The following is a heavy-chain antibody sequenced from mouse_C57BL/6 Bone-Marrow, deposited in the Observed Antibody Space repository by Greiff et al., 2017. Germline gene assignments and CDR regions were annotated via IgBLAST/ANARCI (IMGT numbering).Heavy chain of an antibody. J-gene: IGHJ3*01. CDR2: IYPRSGNT. D-gene: IGHD2-3*01. CDR1: GYTFTSYG. Sequence: VQLQQSGAELVRPGASVKLSCTASGYTFTSYGISWVKQRPGQGLEWIGEIYPRSGNTYYNDKFKGKAPLTAAKSSCTAYIALRSLTSEDSEVSVCAKSVGWLLLWFAYWGQGTLVTVSA. V-gene: IGHV1-81*01. CDR3: AKSVGWLLLWFAY.